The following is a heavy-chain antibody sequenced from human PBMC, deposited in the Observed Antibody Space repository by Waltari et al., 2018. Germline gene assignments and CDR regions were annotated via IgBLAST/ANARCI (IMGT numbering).Heavy chain of an antibody. CDR1: GGSFRGSY. CDR2: INHSGRT. J-gene: IGHJ6*02. D-gene: IGHD5-18*01. CDR3: ARGRLEGGDYSYGLSYYYYYGMDV. V-gene: IGHV4-34*01. Sequence: QVQLQQWGAGLLKPSETLSLTCAVYGGSFRGSYWRWIRQPPGTGLEWIGEINHSGRTKYNPSLKSRVTISLDTSKNQFSLKLSSVSAADTAVYYCARGRLEGGDYSYGLSYYYYYGMDVWGQGTTVTVSS.